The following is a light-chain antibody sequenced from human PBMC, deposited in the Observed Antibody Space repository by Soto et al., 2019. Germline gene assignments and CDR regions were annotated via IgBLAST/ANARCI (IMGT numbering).Light chain of an antibody. CDR1: QSVNSGH. V-gene: IGKV3-20*01. CDR2: DVS. Sequence: EIVLTQSPGTLSSSPGERATLSCRASQSVNSGHLAWYQQKPGQAPRLLIYDVSRRATGIPDRFSGSGSETDFTLTISRLEPEDFAVYYCQEYRSSRAFGQGTKVEIK. CDR3: QEYRSSRA. J-gene: IGKJ1*01.